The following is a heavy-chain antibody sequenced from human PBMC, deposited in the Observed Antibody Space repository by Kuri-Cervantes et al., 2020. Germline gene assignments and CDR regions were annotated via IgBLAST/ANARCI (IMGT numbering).Heavy chain of an antibody. V-gene: IGHV4-39*07. CDR1: GGSISSSSYY. Sequence: GSLRLSCTVSGGSISSSSYYWGWIRQPPGKGLEWIGSIYYSGSTYYNPSLKSRVTISVDTSKNQFSLKLSSVTAADTAVYYCTRDTVYDYMDVWGIGTTVTVSS. J-gene: IGHJ6*03. CDR3: TRDTVYDYMDV. CDR2: IYYSGST.